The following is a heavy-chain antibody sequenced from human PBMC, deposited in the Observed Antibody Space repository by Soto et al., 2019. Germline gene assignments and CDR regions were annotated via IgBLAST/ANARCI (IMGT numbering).Heavy chain of an antibody. Sequence: EVQLLASGGGLVQPGGSLRLSCAASGLTFSSYAMSWVRQAPGKGLEWVSIIGVGGGDRYYPESVKGRFTISRDNSRDTLYLEMNSLRDEDTAVYYCARVRFGELVWGQGTLVTVSS. CDR2: IGVGGGDR. V-gene: IGHV3-23*01. D-gene: IGHD3-10*01. CDR1: GLTFSSYA. J-gene: IGHJ4*02. CDR3: ARVRFGELV.